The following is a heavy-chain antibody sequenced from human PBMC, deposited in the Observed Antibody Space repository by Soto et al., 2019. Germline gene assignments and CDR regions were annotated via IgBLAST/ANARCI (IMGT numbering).Heavy chain of an antibody. J-gene: IGHJ5*02. CDR1: GSPFSSRA. CDR2: ISGSGTIT. D-gene: IGHD2-15*01. Sequence: EVQLLESGGGLVQPGGSLRLSCAASGSPFSSRAMSWVRQAPGKGLEWVSAISGSGTITYYAGSVKGRFTISRDTSKNTLYLQMNSLRADDTAVYYCAEWARYCSGADCRAWGQGTLVTVSS. V-gene: IGHV3-23*01. CDR3: AEWARYCSGADCRA.